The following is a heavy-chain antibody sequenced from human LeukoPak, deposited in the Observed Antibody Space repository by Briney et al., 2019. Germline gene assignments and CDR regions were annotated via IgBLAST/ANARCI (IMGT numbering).Heavy chain of an antibody. CDR1: GFTFSSYA. D-gene: IGHD4-17*01. Sequence: PGGSLRLSCATSGFTFSSYAMSWVRQAPGKGLEWVSAISGSGGSTYYADSVKGRFTISRDNSKNTLYLQMNSLRAENTAVYYCAKAASWDYVDYSFDYWGQGTLVTVSS. J-gene: IGHJ4*02. V-gene: IGHV3-23*01. CDR3: AKAASWDYVDYSFDY. CDR2: ISGSGGST.